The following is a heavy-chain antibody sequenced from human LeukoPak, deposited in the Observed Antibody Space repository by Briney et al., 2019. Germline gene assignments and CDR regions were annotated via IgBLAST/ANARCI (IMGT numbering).Heavy chain of an antibody. Sequence: SETLSLTCTVSGGSISSGGYYWSWLRQHSGKGLEWIGYIYYSGSTYYNPSLKSRVTISVDTSKNQFSLKLSSVTAADTAVYYCARDSDSSGSHRPHFDYWGQGTLVTVSS. V-gene: IGHV4-31*03. CDR3: ARDSDSSGSHRPHFDY. D-gene: IGHD3-22*01. CDR1: GGSISSGGYY. J-gene: IGHJ4*02. CDR2: IYYSGST.